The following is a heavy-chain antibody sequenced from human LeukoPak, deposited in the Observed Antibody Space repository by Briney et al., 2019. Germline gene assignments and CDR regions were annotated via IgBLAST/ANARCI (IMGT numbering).Heavy chain of an antibody. D-gene: IGHD3-22*01. Sequence: SETLSLTCAVYGGSFSGYYWSWIRQPPGKGLEWIGEINHSGSTNYNPSLKSRVTISVDTSKNQLSLKLSSVTAADTAVYYCARTITVIKRYFDFWGQGTLVTVSS. J-gene: IGHJ4*02. CDR2: INHSGST. V-gene: IGHV4-34*01. CDR3: ARTITVIKRYFDF. CDR1: GGSFSGYY.